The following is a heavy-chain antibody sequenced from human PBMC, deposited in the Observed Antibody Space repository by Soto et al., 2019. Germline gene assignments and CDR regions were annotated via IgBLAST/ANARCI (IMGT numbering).Heavy chain of an antibody. J-gene: IGHJ3*02. CDR2: IIPILGIA. D-gene: IGHD4-17*01. V-gene: IGHV1-69*08. CDR1: GGTFSSYT. CDR3: ARDGYGGKNYVAFDI. Sequence: QVQLVQSGAEVKKPGSSVKVSCKASGGTFSSYTISWVRQAPGQGLEWMGRIIPILGIANYAQKFQGRVTITADKSTSTAYMELSSLRSEDTAVYYCARDGYGGKNYVAFDIWGQGTMVTVSS.